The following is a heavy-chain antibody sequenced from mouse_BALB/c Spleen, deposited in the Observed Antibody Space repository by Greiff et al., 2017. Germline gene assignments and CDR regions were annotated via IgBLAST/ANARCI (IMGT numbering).Heavy chain of an antibody. CDR1: GYTFTSYV. V-gene: IGHV1-14*01. CDR3: ARRGQLGLPFAY. CDR2: INPYNDGT. Sequence: VQLQQSGPELVKPGASVKMSCKASGYTFTSYVMHWVKQKPGQGLERIGYINPYNDGTKYNEKFQGKATLTSDKSSSTAYMELSSLTSEDSAVYYCARRGQLGLPFAYWGQGTLVTVSA. D-gene: IGHD3-2*01. J-gene: IGHJ3*01.